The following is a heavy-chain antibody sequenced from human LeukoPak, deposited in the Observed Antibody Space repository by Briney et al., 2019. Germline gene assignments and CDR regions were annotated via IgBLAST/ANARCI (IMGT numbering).Heavy chain of an antibody. CDR3: ARGPYYYDSSGYYYYYYYMDV. Sequence: SETLSLTCTVSGGSISSYYWSWIRQPPGKGLEWIGYIYYSGSTNYNPSLKSRVTISVDTSKNQFSLKLSSVTAADTAVYYCARGPYYYDSSGYYYYYYYMDVWGKGTTVTISS. D-gene: IGHD3-22*01. J-gene: IGHJ6*03. CDR1: GGSISSYY. V-gene: IGHV4-59*01. CDR2: IYYSGST.